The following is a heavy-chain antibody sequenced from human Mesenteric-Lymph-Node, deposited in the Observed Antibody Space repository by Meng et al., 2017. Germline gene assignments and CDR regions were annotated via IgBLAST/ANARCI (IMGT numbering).Heavy chain of an antibody. CDR2: ISPTGGSL. CDR1: GFTFSDYN. CDR3: AIDHGFLNWFDP. J-gene: IGHJ5*02. Sequence: GESLKISCAASGFTFSDYNMTWIRPPPGPGLEWIASISPTGGSLYYADSVKGRFSISRDNAKSSLTLHIINLRVEDTAVYYCAIDHGFLNWFDPWGQGTLVTVSS. D-gene: IGHD2/OR15-2a*01. V-gene: IGHV3-11*04.